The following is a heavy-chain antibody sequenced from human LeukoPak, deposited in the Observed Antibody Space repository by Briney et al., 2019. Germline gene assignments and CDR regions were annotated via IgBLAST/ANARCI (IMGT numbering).Heavy chain of an antibody. V-gene: IGHV4-4*07. CDR2: IYTSGST. Sequence: SETLSLTCTVSGGSISSYYWSWIRQPAGKGLEWIGRIYTSGSTNYNPSLKRRVTISVDTSKNQFSLKLSSVTAADTAVYYCARDKGYCSSTSCHSYYYYGMDVWGQGTTVTVSS. CDR1: GGSISSYY. CDR3: ARDKGYCSSTSCHSYYYYGMDV. J-gene: IGHJ6*02. D-gene: IGHD2-2*02.